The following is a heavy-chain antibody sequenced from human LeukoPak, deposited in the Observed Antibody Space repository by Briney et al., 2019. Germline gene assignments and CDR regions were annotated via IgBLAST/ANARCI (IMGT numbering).Heavy chain of an antibody. CDR1: GGSISSFY. V-gene: IGHV4-59*08. D-gene: IGHD2-15*01. Sequence: SETLSLTCAVSGGSISSFYWSWIRQPPGKGLEWIGYVFYTGDTNSNPSLKSRVTMSLDTSKNQLSLRPTSVTAADTAVYYCARHPFATPFDHWGRGTLVTVSS. CDR2: VFYTGDT. CDR3: ARHPFATPFDH. J-gene: IGHJ4*02.